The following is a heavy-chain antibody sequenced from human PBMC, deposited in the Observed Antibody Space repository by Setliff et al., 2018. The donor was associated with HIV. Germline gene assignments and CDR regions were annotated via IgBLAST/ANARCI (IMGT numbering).Heavy chain of an antibody. V-gene: IGHV1-69*10. CDR1: GGTFSSYA. CDR2: IIPTLGIA. J-gene: IGHJ4*02. Sequence: WASVKVSCKASGGTFSSYAISWVRQAPGQGLEWMGGIIPTLGIANYAQKFQGRVTITADESTSTAYMELSSLRSEDTAVYYCARDISPQGVGATVVYWGQGTLVTVSS. D-gene: IGHD1-26*01. CDR3: ARDISPQGVGATVVY.